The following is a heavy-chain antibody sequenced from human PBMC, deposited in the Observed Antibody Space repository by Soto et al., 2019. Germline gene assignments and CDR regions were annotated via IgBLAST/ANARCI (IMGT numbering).Heavy chain of an antibody. Sequence: RGSLRLSCAASGFIFSNYAMSWVRQAPGKGLEWVSATSGSGATTYYPDSVKGRFTISRDNSKNTLYLQMNSLRAEDTAVYYCTKGGIPRRYNIPKVDFDYSGQGPLVPVSS. CDR2: TSGSGATT. CDR1: GFIFSNYA. J-gene: IGHJ4*02. V-gene: IGHV3-23*01. CDR3: TKGGIPRRYNIPKVDFDY. D-gene: IGHD1-1*01.